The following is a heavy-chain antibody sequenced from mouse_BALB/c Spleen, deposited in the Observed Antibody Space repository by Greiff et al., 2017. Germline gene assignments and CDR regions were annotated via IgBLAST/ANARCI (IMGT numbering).Heavy chain of an antibody. CDR2: ISSGGGST. J-gene: IGHJ4*01. Sequence: EVKLVESGGGLVKPGGSLKLSCAASGFAFSSYDMSWVRQTPEKRLEWVAYISSGGGSTYYPDTVKGRFTISRDNPKNTLYLQMSSLKSEDTAMYYCARIYGMDYWGQGTSVTVSS. CDR1: GFAFSSYD. V-gene: IGHV5-12-1*01. CDR3: ARIYGMDY.